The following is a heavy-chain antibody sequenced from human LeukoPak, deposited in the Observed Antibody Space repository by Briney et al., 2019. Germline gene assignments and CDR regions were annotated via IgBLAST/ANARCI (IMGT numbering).Heavy chain of an antibody. CDR1: GFTFSSYA. CDR2: ISYDGSNK. CDR3: AKGPNRGYSGYGPYYYGMDV. Sequence: GRSLRLSCAASGFTFSSYAMHWVRQAPGKGLEWVAVISYDGSNKYYADSVKGRFTISRDNSKNTLYLQMNSLRAEDTAVYYCAKGPNRGYSGYGPYYYGMDVWGQGTTVTVSS. J-gene: IGHJ6*02. D-gene: IGHD5-12*01. V-gene: IGHV3-30-3*01.